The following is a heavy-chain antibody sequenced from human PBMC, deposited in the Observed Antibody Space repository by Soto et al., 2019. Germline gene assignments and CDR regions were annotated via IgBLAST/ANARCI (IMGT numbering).Heavy chain of an antibody. CDR3: AKSIRNPQTYGMDV. CDR2: ISYDGSNK. Sequence: GGSLRLSCAASGFTFSSYAMHWVRQAPGKGLEWVAVISYDGSNKYYADSVKGRFTISRDNSKNTLYLQMNSLRAEDTAVYYCAKSIRNPQTYGMDVWGQGTTVTVSS. V-gene: IGHV3-30*18. D-gene: IGHD1-1*01. J-gene: IGHJ6*02. CDR1: GFTFSSYA.